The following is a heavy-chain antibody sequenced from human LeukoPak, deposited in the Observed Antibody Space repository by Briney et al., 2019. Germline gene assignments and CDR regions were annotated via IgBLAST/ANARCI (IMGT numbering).Heavy chain of an antibody. J-gene: IGHJ6*02. D-gene: IGHD1-26*01. V-gene: IGHV3-30*18. CDR2: TSYDGSNK. Sequence: GGSLRLSCAASGFTFSSHGMHWVRQAPGKGLEWVADTSYDGSNKYYADSVKGRFTISRDNSKNTLYLQMNSLRAEDTAVYYCAKDPNEWELRYYGMDVWGQGTTVTVSS. CDR1: GFTFSSHG. CDR3: AKDPNEWELRYYGMDV.